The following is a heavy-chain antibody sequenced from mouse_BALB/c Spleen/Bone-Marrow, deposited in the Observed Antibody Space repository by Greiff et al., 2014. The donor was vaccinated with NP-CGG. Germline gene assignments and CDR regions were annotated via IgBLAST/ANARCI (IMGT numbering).Heavy chain of an antibody. V-gene: IGHV1-39*01. CDR3: TRSGAYFRDWFAY. J-gene: IGHJ3*01. CDR2: IDPYYGTT. Sequence: EVQLQESGPELEKPGASVKISCKASGHSFTGYNMNWVKQSHGKSLEWIGNIDPYYGTTTFNQKFKDKATLTVDKSSSTAYMQLKSLTSEDAAVYYCTRSGAYFRDWFAYWGQGTLVTVSA. CDR1: GHSFTGYN. D-gene: IGHD2-14*01.